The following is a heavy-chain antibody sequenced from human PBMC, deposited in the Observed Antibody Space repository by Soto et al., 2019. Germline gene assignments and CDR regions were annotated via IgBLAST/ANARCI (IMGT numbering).Heavy chain of an antibody. V-gene: IGHV3-23*01. CDR1: GFTFSSYA. D-gene: IGHD3-10*01. CDR2: ISGSGGSK. Sequence: EVQLLESGGGLVQPGGSLRLSCAASGFTFSSYAMSWVRQAPGKGLEWVSGISGSGGSKYYADSAKGRCSISRDNSKNKLYLQMNRMRAEDTAVYECANIDVLRAQGTDYWGQGTLVTVSS. J-gene: IGHJ4*02. CDR3: ANIDVLRAQGTDY.